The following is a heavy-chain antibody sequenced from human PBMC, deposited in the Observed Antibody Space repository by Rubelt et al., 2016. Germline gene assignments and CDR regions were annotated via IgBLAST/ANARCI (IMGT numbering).Heavy chain of an antibody. CDR3: ARYSTRTGRGYSYGYRYDYGMDV. D-gene: IGHD5-18*01. Sequence: EVQLVESGGGLVKPGGSLRLSCAASGLAVATNYMSWVRQAPGQGPEWVAVIYSGGATYYADSVKGRFTISRDNSKNTVYLQMNSLRAEDTAVYYCARYSTRTGRGYSYGYRYDYGMDVWGQGTTVTVSS. J-gene: IGHJ6*02. CDR1: GLAVATNY. V-gene: IGHV3-66*01. CDR2: IYSGGAT.